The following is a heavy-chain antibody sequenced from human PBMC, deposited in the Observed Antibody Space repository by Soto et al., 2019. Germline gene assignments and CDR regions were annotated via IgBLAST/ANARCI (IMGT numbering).Heavy chain of an antibody. V-gene: IGHV1-69*06. CDR2: IIPIFGTA. CDR3: ARGGGGGYSSSWDRNWFDP. J-gene: IGHJ5*02. CDR1: GGTFSSYA. Sequence: QVQLVQSGAEVKKPGSSVKVSCKASGGTFSSYAISWVRQAPGQGLEWMGGIIPIFGTANYAQKFQGRVTITGDKSTSTAYVELGSLGSEDTAVYYWARGGGGGYSSSWDRNWFDPWGQGTLVTVSS. D-gene: IGHD6-13*01.